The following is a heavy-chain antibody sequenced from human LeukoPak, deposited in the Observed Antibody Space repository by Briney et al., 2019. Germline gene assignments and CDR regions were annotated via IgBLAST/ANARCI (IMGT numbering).Heavy chain of an antibody. V-gene: IGHV1-46*01. CDR1: GYTFISYQ. D-gene: IGHD1-26*01. Sequence: ASVKVSCKASGYTFISYQMHWVRQAPGQGLEWMGVINPSGGDTTYAQKFQGRVTMTRDTPTSTVYMELSSLRSEDTAVYYCASPRGGSYGWFDYWGQGTRVTVSS. CDR2: INPSGGDT. CDR3: ASPRGGSYGWFDY. J-gene: IGHJ4*02.